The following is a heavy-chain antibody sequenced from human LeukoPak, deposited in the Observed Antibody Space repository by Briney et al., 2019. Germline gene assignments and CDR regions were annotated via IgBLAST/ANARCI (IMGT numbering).Heavy chain of an antibody. CDR3: ARVRYFDWLSTFDY. CDR1: GFTFSSYS. D-gene: IGHD3-9*01. J-gene: IGHJ4*02. Sequence: GGSLRLSCAASGFTFSSYSMNWVRQAPGKGLEWVSYISSSSSCIYYADSVKGRFTISRDNAKNSLYLQMNSLRAEDTAVYYCARVRYFDWLSTFDYWGQGTLVTVSS. CDR2: ISSSSSCI. V-gene: IGHV3-21*05.